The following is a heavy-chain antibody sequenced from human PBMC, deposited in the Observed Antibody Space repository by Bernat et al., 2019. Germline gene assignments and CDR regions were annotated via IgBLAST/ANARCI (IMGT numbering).Heavy chain of an antibody. D-gene: IGHD6-13*01. V-gene: IGHV3-23*01. Sequence: EVQLLESGGGLVQPGGSLRLSCAASGFTFSSYAMSWVRQAPGKGLEWVSAISGSGGSTYYADSVRGRFTISRDNSKNTLYLQMNSLRAEDTAVYYCAKKYSSSWSFDYWGQGTLVTVSS. J-gene: IGHJ4*02. CDR1: GFTFSSYA. CDR3: AKKYSSSWSFDY. CDR2: ISGSGGST.